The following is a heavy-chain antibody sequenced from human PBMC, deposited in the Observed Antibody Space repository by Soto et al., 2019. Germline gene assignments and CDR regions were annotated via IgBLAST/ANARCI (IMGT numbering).Heavy chain of an antibody. J-gene: IGHJ4*02. Sequence: PSETLSLTCTVSGGSISSSSYYWGWIRQPPGKGLEWIGSIYYSGSTYYNPSLKSRVTISVDTSKNQFSLKLSSVTAADTAVYYCASQITMVRGVIITWSYIDFSGQATLVTVSS. CDR3: ASQITMVRGVIITWSYIDF. CDR1: GGSISSSSYY. CDR2: IYYSGST. D-gene: IGHD3-10*01. V-gene: IGHV4-39*01.